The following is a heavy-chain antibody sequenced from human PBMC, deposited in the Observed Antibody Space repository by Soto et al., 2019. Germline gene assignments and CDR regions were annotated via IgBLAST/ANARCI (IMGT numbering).Heavy chain of an antibody. CDR2: IYYSGST. CDR3: AKSRIQLWSGSLDGMDV. V-gene: IGHV4-59*01. D-gene: IGHD3-10*02. Sequence: PSETLSLTCTVSGGSISRYYWSWIRQPPGKGLEWIGYIYYSGSTNYNPSLKSRVTISVDTSKNQFSLKLSSVTAADTAVYYCAKSRIQLWSGSLDGMDVWGQGTTVTVSS. J-gene: IGHJ6*02. CDR1: GGSISRYY.